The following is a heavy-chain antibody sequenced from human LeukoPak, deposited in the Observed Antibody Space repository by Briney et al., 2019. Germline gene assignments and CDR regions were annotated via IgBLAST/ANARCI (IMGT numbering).Heavy chain of an antibody. CDR1: GFTLTNYD. D-gene: IGHD3-10*01. CDR3: VRDGEGVAISVNFWFDP. J-gene: IGHJ5*02. CDR2: MNPINGNT. Sequence: ASVKVSCKASGFTLTNYDINWVRQAPGQGLEWMGWMNPINGNTGYARKFQGRVTMTRDTSISTAYMELRSLTSEDTAIYYCVRDGEGVAISVNFWFDPWGPGNAGHRLL. V-gene: IGHV1-8*01.